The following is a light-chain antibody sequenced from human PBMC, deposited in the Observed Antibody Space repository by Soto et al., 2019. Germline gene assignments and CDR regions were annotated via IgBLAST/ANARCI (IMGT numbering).Light chain of an antibody. Sequence: EVVLTQSPGTLSLSPGESATLSCSASQSVRGNYFAWYQQRPGQAPRLLVYGPSVRPAGIPDRFRGSGSRTDFNLTINRVEPEDLAVYYCHQFGMSPFTFGPGTTLDIK. V-gene: IGKV3-20*01. CDR1: QSVRGNY. J-gene: IGKJ3*01. CDR2: GPS. CDR3: HQFGMSPFT.